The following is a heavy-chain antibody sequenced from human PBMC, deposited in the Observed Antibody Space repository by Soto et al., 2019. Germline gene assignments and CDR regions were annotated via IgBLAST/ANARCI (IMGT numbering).Heavy chain of an antibody. D-gene: IGHD2-15*01. V-gene: IGHV1-46*01. Sequence: QVQLVQSGAEVKKPGASVKVSCKASGYTFTSYYMHWVRQAPGQGLEWMGIINPSGGITSYAQKFQGRVTMTRDTSTSTVYMELSSLRSEYTAAYYCAREVFVVATTRTYGMDVWGQGTTVTVSS. CDR3: AREVFVVATTRTYGMDV. J-gene: IGHJ6*02. CDR1: GYTFTSYY. CDR2: INPSGGIT.